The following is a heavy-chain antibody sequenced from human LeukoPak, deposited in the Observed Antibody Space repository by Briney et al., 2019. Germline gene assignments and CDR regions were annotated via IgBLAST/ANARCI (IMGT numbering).Heavy chain of an antibody. V-gene: IGHV4-30-2*01. J-gene: IGHJ4*02. D-gene: IGHD3-10*01. CDR1: GGSISRGGYS. CDR3: ASSMVRGVSPYDY. CDR2: IYHSGST. Sequence: PSQTLSLTCAVSGGSISRGGYSWSWIRQPPGKGLEWIGYIYHSGSTYYNPSLQSRVTISVDRSKNQFSLKLSSVTAADTAVYYCASSMVRGVSPYDYWGQGTLVTVSS.